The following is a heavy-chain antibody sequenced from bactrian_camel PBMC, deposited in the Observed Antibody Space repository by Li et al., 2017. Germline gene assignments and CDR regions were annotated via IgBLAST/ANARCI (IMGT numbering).Heavy chain of an antibody. CDR1: GFSINVHY. V-gene: IGHV3S1*01. CDR3: AKETYGLPSD. D-gene: IGHD5*01. J-gene: IGHJ4*01. Sequence: HVQLVESGGGLVQPGGSLRLSCAASGFSINVHYMTWVRQAPGKGLEWVSGIDSADVMTYYSDSVKGRFTISRDSAKNTLYLQLNSLKTEDTAMYYCAKETYGLPSDWGQGTQVTVS. CDR2: IDSADVMT.